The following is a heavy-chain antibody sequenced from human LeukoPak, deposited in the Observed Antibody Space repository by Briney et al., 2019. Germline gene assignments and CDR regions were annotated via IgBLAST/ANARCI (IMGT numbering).Heavy chain of an antibody. Sequence: PGGSLRLSCAASGFTFSSYWMSWVRQAPGKGLEWVANIKQDGSEKYYVDSVKSRFTISRDNSNNTLYLQMNSLRTEDTAVYYCAKEWYSGSPGDYWGQGTLVTVSS. CDR1: GFTFSSYW. CDR3: AKEWYSGSPGDY. CDR2: IKQDGSEK. D-gene: IGHD1-26*01. V-gene: IGHV3-7*01. J-gene: IGHJ4*02.